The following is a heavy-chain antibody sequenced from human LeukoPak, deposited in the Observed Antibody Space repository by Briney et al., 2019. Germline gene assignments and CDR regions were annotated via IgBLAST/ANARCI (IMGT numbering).Heavy chain of an antibody. CDR2: VHLYGRT. Sequence: SETLSLTCGVSGGSVTSTNWWTWARQPPGTGLEWIGEVHLYGRTNYNPSLKRRLTMSVDMSENHISLKLTSVTAEDTAVYYCAREGGFFRPLDYSGQGTLVTVSS. J-gene: IGHJ4*02. V-gene: IGHV4-4*02. CDR1: GGSVTSTNW. D-gene: IGHD3-3*01. CDR3: AREGGFFRPLDY.